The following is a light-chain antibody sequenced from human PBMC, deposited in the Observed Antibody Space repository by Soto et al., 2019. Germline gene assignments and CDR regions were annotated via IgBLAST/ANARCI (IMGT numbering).Light chain of an antibody. CDR1: QGIRND. CDR2: AAS. V-gene: IGKV1-39*01. J-gene: IGKJ5*01. CDR3: HQSYDIPT. Sequence: DIQMTQSPSSLSASVGDRVTITCRASQGIRNDLGWYQQKPGKAPKLLIYAASSLQSGVPSRFSGSGSGTDCTLTVSSLQPEDFATYYCHQSYDIPTFGQGTRLEIK.